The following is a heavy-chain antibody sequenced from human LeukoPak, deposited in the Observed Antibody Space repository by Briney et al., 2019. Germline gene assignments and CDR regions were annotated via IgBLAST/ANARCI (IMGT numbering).Heavy chain of an antibody. CDR2: IYYSGST. Sequence: SETLSLTCTVSGGSISSHSWSRIRQPPGKGLEWIGYIYYSGSTYYNPSLKSRVTISVDTSKNQFSLKLSSVTAADTAVYYCARKSGYARGYWGQGNLVTVSS. V-gene: IGHV4-59*11. CDR1: GGSISSHS. D-gene: IGHD5-12*01. CDR3: ARKSGYARGY. J-gene: IGHJ4*02.